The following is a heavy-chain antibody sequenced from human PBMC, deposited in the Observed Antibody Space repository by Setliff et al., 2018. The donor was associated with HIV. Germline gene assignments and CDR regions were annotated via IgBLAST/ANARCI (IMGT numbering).Heavy chain of an antibody. D-gene: IGHD1-26*01. CDR3: TSPRPYSGSQHRDWYYFDY. Sequence: GGSLRLSCAASGFTFNVYSMNWVRQAPGKGLEWVSYISASTNTIYYADSVKGRFTISRDNAKNSLYLQMNSLRAEDTAVYYCTSPRPYSGSQHRDWYYFDYWGQGTLVTVSS. CDR2: ISASTNTI. V-gene: IGHV3-48*04. J-gene: IGHJ4*02. CDR1: GFTFNVYS.